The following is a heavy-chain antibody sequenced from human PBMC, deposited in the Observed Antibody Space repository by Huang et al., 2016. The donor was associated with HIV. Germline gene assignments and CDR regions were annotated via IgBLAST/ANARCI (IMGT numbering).Heavy chain of an antibody. CDR1: GTSMTSSSFY. CDR3: AREVRSVDTDRPDGYYYRGLDV. V-gene: IGHV4-39*02. Sequence: QLRESGPGLVTPSETLSLTCSASGTSMTSSSFYWGWFRQPPGGGLEGIGSVYLFGNTYYNPSLKGRVTISIDTANKQYSMRLTSVTAADTAVYFCAREVRSVDTDRPDGYYYRGLDVWGQGTTVIVSS. D-gene: IGHD2-2*03. J-gene: IGHJ6*02. CDR2: VYLFGNT.